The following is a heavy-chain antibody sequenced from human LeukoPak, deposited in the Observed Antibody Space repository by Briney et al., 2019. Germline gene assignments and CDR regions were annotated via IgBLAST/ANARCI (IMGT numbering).Heavy chain of an antibody. J-gene: IGHJ4*02. CDR1: GYTFIYYY. CDR3: ARGAPPNYYDSSGYLDY. CDR2: INPSGGGT. V-gene: IGHV1-46*01. Sequence: ASVKASCKTSGYTFIYYYIYWVRQAPGQGLECVGIINPSGGGTNYGQKFQGRVTMTSDMSTSTVYMELSSLRSEDTAVYYCARGAPPNYYDSSGYLDYWGQGTLVTVSS. D-gene: IGHD3-22*01.